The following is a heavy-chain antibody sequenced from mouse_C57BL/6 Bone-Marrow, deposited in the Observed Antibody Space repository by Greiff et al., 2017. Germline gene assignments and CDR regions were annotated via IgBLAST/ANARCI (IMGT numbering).Heavy chain of an antibody. D-gene: IGHD2-10*02. CDR3: ARHGGMVTSYFYWYFDV. CDR2: ISGGGGNT. Sequence: EVMLVESGGGLVKPGGSLKLSCAASGFTFSSYTMSWVRQTPEKRLEWVATISGGGGNTYYPDSVKGRFTISRDNAKNTLYLQMSSLWSEDTALYYCARHGGMVTSYFYWYFDVWGTGTTVTVSS. J-gene: IGHJ1*03. V-gene: IGHV5-9*01. CDR1: GFTFSSYT.